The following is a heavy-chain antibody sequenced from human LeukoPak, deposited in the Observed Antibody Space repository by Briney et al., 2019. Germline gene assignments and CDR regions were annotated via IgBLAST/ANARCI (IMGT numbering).Heavy chain of an antibody. CDR1: GGSISSGGYY. V-gene: IGHV4-31*03. CDR2: IYYSGST. D-gene: IGHD3-22*01. Sequence: SQTLSLTCTVSGGSISSGGYYWSWIRQHPGKGLEWIGYIYYSGSTYYNPSLKSRVTISVDTSKNQFSLKLSSVTAADTAVYYCAREAPYYYDSTLSNWSTPWGKETLVTVPS. CDR3: AREAPYYYDSTLSNWSTP. J-gene: IGHJ5*02.